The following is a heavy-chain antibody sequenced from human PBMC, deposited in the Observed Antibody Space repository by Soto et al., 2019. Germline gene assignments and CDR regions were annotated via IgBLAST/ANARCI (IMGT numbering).Heavy chain of an antibody. Sequence: ASVKVSCKASGYTFTSYAMHWVRQAPGQRLEWMGWINAGNGNTKYSQKFQGRVTITRDTSASTAYMELSSLRSEDTAVYYCEFYYYDSSGYYPPWRWGQGTLVTVSS. CDR2: INAGNGNT. D-gene: IGHD3-22*01. V-gene: IGHV1-3*01. CDR3: EFYYYDSSGYYPPWR. J-gene: IGHJ4*02. CDR1: GYTFTSYA.